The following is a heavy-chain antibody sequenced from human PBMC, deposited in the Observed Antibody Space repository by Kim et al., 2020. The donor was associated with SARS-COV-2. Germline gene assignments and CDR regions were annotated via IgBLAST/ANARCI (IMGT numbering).Heavy chain of an antibody. CDR3: ARGYTRWFGEYYWRHFDY. CDR1: GGSFSGYY. J-gene: IGHJ4*02. CDR2: INHSGST. Sequence: SETLSLTCAVYGGSFSGYYWSWIRQPPGKGLEWIGEINHSGSTNYNPSLKSRVTISVDTSKNQFSLKLSSVTAADTAVYYCARGYTRWFGEYYWRHFDYWGQGTLVTVSS. D-gene: IGHD3-10*01. V-gene: IGHV4-34*01.